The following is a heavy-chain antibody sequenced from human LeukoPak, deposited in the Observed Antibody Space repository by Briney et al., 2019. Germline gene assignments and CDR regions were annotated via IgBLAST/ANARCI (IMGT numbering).Heavy chain of an antibody. V-gene: IGHV2-5*01. J-gene: IGHJ4*02. CDR3: VHGVWNYGLGFDS. D-gene: IGHD1-7*01. CDR2: IFWNDNK. Sequence: SGPTLVKPTQTLTLTCTFSGFSLPISGVTVGWIRQPPGKALECLAIIFWNDNKRYSPSQKNRLTITKDTSKNQVVLTLTDVDPADTATYYCVHGVWNYGLGFDSWGPGTLVTVSA. CDR1: GFSLPISGVT.